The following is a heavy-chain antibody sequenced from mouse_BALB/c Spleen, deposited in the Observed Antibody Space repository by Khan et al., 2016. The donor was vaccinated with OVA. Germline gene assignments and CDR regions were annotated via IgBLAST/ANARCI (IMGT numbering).Heavy chain of an antibody. CDR3: ARADYRYDGYYAMDY. D-gene: IGHD2-14*01. V-gene: IGHV2-6-4*01. Sequence: QVRLQQSGPGLVAPSQSLSITCTVSGFSLSRYNIHWVRQPPGKGLEWLGMIWGGGGTDYNSTLKSRLSIRKDNSKSQVLLKMNSLQTDDTAMYFCARADYRYDGYYAMDYWGQGTSVTVSS. J-gene: IGHJ4*01. CDR1: GFSLSRYN. CDR2: IWGGGGT.